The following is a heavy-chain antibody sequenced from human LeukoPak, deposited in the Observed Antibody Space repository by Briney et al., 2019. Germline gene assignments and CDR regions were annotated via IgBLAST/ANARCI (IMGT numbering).Heavy chain of an antibody. CDR3: ARQPPNSGSYRGYWFDP. CDR1: GGSISSSSYY. CDR2: IYYSGST. Sequence: SETLSLTCTVSGGSISSSSYYWGGIRQPPGKGLEWIGSIYYSGSTYYNPSLKSRVTISVDTSKNQSSLKLSSVTAADTAVYYCARQPPNSGSYRGYWFDPCGQGTLVTVSS. D-gene: IGHD1-26*01. V-gene: IGHV4-39*01. J-gene: IGHJ5*02.